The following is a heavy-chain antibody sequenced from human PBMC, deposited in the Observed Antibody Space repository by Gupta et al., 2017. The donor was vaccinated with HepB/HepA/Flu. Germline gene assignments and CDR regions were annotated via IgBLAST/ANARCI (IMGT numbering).Heavy chain of an antibody. V-gene: IGHV1-69*06. CDR3: ARDRNSCSSTSCWAALGYYFDY. Sequence: QVQLVQSGAEVKKPGSSVKVSCKASGGTFSSYAISWVRQAPGQGLEWMGGIIPIFGTANYAQKFQGRVTITADKSTSTAYMELSSLRSEDTAVYYCARDRNSCSSTSCWAALGYYFDYWGQGTLVTVSS. J-gene: IGHJ4*02. CDR1: GGTFSSYA. CDR2: IIPIFGTA. D-gene: IGHD2-2*01.